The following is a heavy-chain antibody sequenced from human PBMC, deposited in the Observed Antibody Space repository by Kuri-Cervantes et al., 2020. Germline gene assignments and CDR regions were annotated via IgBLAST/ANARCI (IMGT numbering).Heavy chain of an antibody. CDR3: ARGDYYDTSGPQEISWYFDL. Sequence: GESLKISCAASGFTFRSYAMHWVRQAPGKGLEWVAVNWNDGSDKYSAESVKGRFTVSRDTFKNTLYLQMNSLRAEDTAIYYCARGDYYDTSGPQEISWYFDLWGRGTLVTVSS. V-gene: IGHV3-33*08. J-gene: IGHJ2*01. CDR1: GFTFRSYA. CDR2: NWNDGSDK. D-gene: IGHD3-22*01.